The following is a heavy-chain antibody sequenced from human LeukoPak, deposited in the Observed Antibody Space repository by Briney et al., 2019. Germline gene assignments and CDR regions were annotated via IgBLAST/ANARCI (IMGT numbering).Heavy chain of an antibody. D-gene: IGHD6-19*01. V-gene: IGHV3-30*18. CDR3: AKDRGPVAGKVYYFDY. J-gene: IGHJ4*02. CDR2: ISYDGSNK. CDR1: GFTFSSYG. Sequence: PGGSLRLSCAASGFTFSSYGMHWVRQAPGKGLEWVAVISYDGSNKYYADSVKGRFTISRDNSKNTLYLQMNSLRAEDTAVYYCAKDRGPVAGKVYYFDYWGQGTLVTVSS.